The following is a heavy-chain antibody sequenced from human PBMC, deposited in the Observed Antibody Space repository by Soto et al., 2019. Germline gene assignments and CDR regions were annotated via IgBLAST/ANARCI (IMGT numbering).Heavy chain of an antibody. D-gene: IGHD2-2*01. CDR3: AILVVQTPLMDV. J-gene: IGHJ6*02. Sequence: PRWSLRLSCSASVFTFSSYAMHWFRQAPGKGLEWVAVISYDGSNKYYADSVKGRFTISRDNSKNTLYLQMNSLRAEDTAVYYCAILVVQTPLMDVWGQGTTVTVSS. V-gene: IGHV3-30-3*01. CDR2: ISYDGSNK. CDR1: VFTFSSYA.